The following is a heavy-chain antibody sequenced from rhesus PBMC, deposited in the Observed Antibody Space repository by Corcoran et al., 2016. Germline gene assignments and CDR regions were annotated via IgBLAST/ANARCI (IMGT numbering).Heavy chain of an antibody. D-gene: IGHD3-16*01. CDR1: GDSIRSSNW. V-gene: IGHV4-65*02. CDR3: ATGVSVYYYSLDV. CDR2: ISGSSGST. J-gene: IGHJ5-2*02. Sequence: QVQLQESGPGRVKPAETLSHTCVVSGDSIRSSNWWSWICPTPGKGLEWIGYISGSSGSTSYNPSLKSRVTISKDTSKNQFSLKLSSVTAADTAVYYCATGVSVYYYSLDVWGRGVLVTVSS.